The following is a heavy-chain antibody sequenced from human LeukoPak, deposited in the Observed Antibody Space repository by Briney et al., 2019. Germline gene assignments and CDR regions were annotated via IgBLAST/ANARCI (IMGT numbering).Heavy chain of an antibody. J-gene: IGHJ4*02. CDR2: ISAYNGNT. CDR3: ARDFSGNYEHDY. Sequence: APVRVSCKASGYIFTRYGISWVRQAPGQGLEWMGWISAYNGNTNYAQALQGRVTMTTDTSTTTAYMELRSLTSDDTAVYYCARDFSGNYEHDYWGQGTLVTVSS. CDR1: GYIFTRYG. D-gene: IGHD3-10*01. V-gene: IGHV1-18*01.